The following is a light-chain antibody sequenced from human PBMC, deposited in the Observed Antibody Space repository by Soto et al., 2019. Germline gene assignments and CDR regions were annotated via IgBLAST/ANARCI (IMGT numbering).Light chain of an antibody. CDR1: SSNIGAGYD. CDR3: QSYDSSLSGNYV. V-gene: IGLV1-40*01. CDR2: GNS. Sequence: QSVLTQPPSVSGAPGQRVTISCTGSSSNIGAGYDVHWYQQLPGTAPKLLIYGNSNRPSGVPDRFSGSKSGTSAFLAITGLQAEDEADYYCQSYDSSLSGNYVFGTGTKVTVL. J-gene: IGLJ1*01.